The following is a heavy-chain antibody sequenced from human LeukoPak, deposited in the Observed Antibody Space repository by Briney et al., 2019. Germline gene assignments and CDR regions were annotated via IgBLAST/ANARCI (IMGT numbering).Heavy chain of an antibody. V-gene: IGHV3-30*18. CDR1: GFTFSSYG. CDR3: AKGLQQLVINY. CDR2: ISYDGSNK. Sequence: GGSLRLSCAASGFTFSSYGMHWVRQAPGKGLEWVAVISYDGSNKYYADSGKGRFTISRDNSKNTLYLQMNSLRAEDTAVYYCAKGLQQLVINYWGQGTLVTVSS. D-gene: IGHD6-13*01. J-gene: IGHJ4*02.